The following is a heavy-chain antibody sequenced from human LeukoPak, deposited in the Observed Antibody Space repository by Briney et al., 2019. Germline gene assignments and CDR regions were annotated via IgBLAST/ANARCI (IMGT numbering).Heavy chain of an antibody. CDR1: GFTFSSYA. V-gene: IGHV3-30*04. D-gene: IGHD6-19*01. CDR3: ARVGSSGWYGRDYYYYYGMDV. CDR2: ISYDGSNK. J-gene: IGHJ6*02. Sequence: GGSLRLSCAASGFTFSSYAMHWVRQAPGKGLEWVAVISYDGSNKYYADSVKGRFTIYRDNSKNTLYLQMNGLRAEDTAVYYCARVGSSGWYGRDYYYYYGMDVWGQGTTVTVSS.